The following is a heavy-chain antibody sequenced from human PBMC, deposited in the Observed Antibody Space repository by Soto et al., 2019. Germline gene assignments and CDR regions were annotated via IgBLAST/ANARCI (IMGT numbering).Heavy chain of an antibody. Sequence: ASVKVSCKASGYIFTGYYIHWVRQAPGQGREWMGEISPNTGGTKYAQKFQGRVTMTRDTSITTVYMALSNLSPDDTAVYYCGRGRSGELVVFYWGQGTPVTVSS. CDR1: GYIFTGYY. CDR3: GRGRSGELVVFY. CDR2: ISPNTGGT. V-gene: IGHV1-2*02. D-gene: IGHD1-7*01. J-gene: IGHJ4*02.